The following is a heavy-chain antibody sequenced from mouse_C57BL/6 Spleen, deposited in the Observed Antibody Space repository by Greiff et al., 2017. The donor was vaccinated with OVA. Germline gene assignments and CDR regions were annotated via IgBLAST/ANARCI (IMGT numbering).Heavy chain of an antibody. Sequence: QVQLKESGAELVRPGASVTLSCKASGYTFTDYEMHWVKQTPVHGLEWIGAIDPETGGTAYNQKFKGKAILTADKSSSTAYMELRSLTSEDSAVYYCTRSIYDGYPYYFDYWGQGTTLTVSS. J-gene: IGHJ2*01. CDR3: TRSIYDGYPYYFDY. CDR2: IDPETGGT. V-gene: IGHV1-15*01. D-gene: IGHD2-3*01. CDR1: GYTFTDYE.